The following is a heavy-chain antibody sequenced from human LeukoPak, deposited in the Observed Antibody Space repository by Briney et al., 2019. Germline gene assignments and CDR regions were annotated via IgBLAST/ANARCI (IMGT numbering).Heavy chain of an antibody. D-gene: IGHD4-17*01. Sequence: GASVKVSCKASGGTFSSYAISWVRQAPGQGLEWMGRIIPILGIANYAQKFQGRVTITADKSTSTAYMELSSLRSEDTVVYYCASDPSLYGDPPLYDYWGQGTLVTVSS. CDR2: IIPILGIA. CDR1: GGTFSSYA. CDR3: ASDPSLYGDPPLYDY. V-gene: IGHV1-69*04. J-gene: IGHJ4*02.